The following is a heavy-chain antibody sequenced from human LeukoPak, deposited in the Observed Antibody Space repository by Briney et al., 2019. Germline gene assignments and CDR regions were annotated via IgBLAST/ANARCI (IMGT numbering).Heavy chain of an antibody. Sequence: GGSLRLSCAASGFTFSSYTMSWVRQAPGKGLEWVSAISGSGGSTYYADSVKGRFTISRDNSKNTLYLQMNSLRAEDTAVYYCAKHSSSWALIAQFDYWGQGTLVTVSS. CDR3: AKHSSSWALIAQFDY. J-gene: IGHJ4*02. D-gene: IGHD6-6*01. CDR2: ISGSGGST. CDR1: GFTFSSYT. V-gene: IGHV3-23*01.